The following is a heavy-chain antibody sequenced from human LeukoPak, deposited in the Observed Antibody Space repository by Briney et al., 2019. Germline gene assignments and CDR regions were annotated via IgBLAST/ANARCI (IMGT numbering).Heavy chain of an antibody. Sequence: SETLSLTCTVSGGSISSYYWSWIRQPPGKGLEWIGYIYYSGSTNYNPSLKSRVTISVDTSKNQFSQKLSSVTAADTAVYYCAREIPYLYYFDYWGQGTLVTVSS. CDR2: IYYSGST. V-gene: IGHV4-59*01. J-gene: IGHJ4*02. CDR1: GGSISSYY. CDR3: AREIPYLYYFDY.